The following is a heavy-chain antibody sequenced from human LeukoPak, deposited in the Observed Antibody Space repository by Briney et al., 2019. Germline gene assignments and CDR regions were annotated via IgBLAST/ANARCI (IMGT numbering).Heavy chain of an antibody. CDR3: ARHEGYYDSSGYSDY. CDR1: GYSFTSYW. D-gene: IGHD3-22*01. CDR2: IYPGDSDT. Sequence: GESLKISCKGYGYSFTSYWIGWVRQMPGKGLEWMGIIYPGDSDTRYSPSFQGQVTISADKSMSTAYLQWSSLKASDTAIYYCARHEGYYDSSGYSDYWGQGTLVTVSS. V-gene: IGHV5-51*01. J-gene: IGHJ4*02.